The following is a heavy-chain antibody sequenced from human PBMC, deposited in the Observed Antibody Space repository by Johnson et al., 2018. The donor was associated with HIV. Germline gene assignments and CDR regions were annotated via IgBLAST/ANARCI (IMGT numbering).Heavy chain of an antibody. J-gene: IGHJ3*02. V-gene: IGHV3-NL1*01. CDR1: GFTFSGHG. D-gene: IGHD6-19*01. CDR3: VGRGGQWLVQSAFDI. CDR2: ISGSGGGT. Sequence: VQLVESGGGVVQPGGSLRLSCAASGFTFSGHGIHWVRQAPGKGLEWVSSISGSGGGTNYADSVKGRFTISRDNSKNTLYLQMNRLRAEDTAVYYWVGRGGQWLVQSAFDIWGQGTLVTVCS.